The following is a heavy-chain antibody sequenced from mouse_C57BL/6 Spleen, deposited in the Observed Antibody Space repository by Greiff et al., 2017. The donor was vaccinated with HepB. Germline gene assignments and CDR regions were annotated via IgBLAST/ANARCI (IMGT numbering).Heavy chain of an antibody. D-gene: IGHD1-2*01. J-gene: IGHJ2*01. Sequence: EVQLQQSGPGLVKPSQSLSLTCTVTGYSITSGYGWNWIRQFPGNKLEWMGYISYSGSTNYNPSLKSRISITRDTSKNQFFLQLNSVTTEETATYYCARTARIKYWGQGTTLTVSS. CDR2: ISYSGST. CDR3: ARTARIKY. V-gene: IGHV3-2*02. CDR1: GYSITSGYG.